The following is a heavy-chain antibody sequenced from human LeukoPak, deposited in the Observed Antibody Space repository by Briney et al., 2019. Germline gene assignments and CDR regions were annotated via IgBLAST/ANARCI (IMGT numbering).Heavy chain of an antibody. CDR1: GGSISSYF. CDR2: IYYSWST. CDR3: ASARLGSGLEGAFDI. J-gene: IGHJ3*02. D-gene: IGHD6-25*01. V-gene: IGHV4-59*01. Sequence: ASETLSLTCTVSGGSISSYFWSWIRQAPGKGLECIGYIYYSWSTNYNPSLKSRVTISVDTSKNQFSLKLSSVTAADTAVYYCASARLGSGLEGAFDIWGQGTMVTVSS.